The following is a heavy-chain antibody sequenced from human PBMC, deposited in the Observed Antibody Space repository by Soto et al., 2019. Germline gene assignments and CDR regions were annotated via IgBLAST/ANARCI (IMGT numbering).Heavy chain of an antibody. CDR2: INPSGGST. D-gene: IGHD3-9*01. J-gene: IGHJ4*02. V-gene: IGHV1-46*01. CDR1: GYTFTSYY. CDR3: ARDKSLRYFDWLFEDY. Sequence: ASVKVSCKASGYTFTSYYMHWVRQAPGQGLEWMGIINPSGGSTSYAQKFQGRVTMTRDTSTSTVYMELSSLRSEDTAVYYCARDKSLRYFDWLFEDYWGQGTLVTVSS.